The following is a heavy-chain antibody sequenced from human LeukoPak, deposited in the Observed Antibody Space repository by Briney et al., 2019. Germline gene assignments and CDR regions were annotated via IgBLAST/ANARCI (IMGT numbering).Heavy chain of an antibody. D-gene: IGHD2-15*01. CDR1: GGSFSGYY. Sequence: PSETLSLTCAVYGGSFSGYYWTWIRQTPGKGLEWIGEINHSGITDYNPSLRSRVTISVDTSKNQFSLKLSSVTAADTAIYYCARAVIVVAAATQRNWFDPWGQGTLVTVSS. CDR3: ARAVIVVAAATQRNWFDP. CDR2: INHSGIT. J-gene: IGHJ5*02. V-gene: IGHV4-34*01.